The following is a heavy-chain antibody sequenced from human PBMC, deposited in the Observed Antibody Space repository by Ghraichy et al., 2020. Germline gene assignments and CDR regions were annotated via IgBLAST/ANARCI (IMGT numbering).Heavy chain of an antibody. CDR1: GFTFSSYA. V-gene: IGHV3-23*01. CDR3: AKELLWFGEPRKVWDY. D-gene: IGHD3-10*01. J-gene: IGHJ4*02. CDR2: ISTTGGST. Sequence: GGSLRLSCAASGFTFSSYAMSWVRQAPGKGLEWVSDISTTGGSTYFADSVKGRFTISRDNSKNTLYLQMNSLRAEDTAVYYCAKELLWFGEPRKVWDYWGQGTLVTVSS.